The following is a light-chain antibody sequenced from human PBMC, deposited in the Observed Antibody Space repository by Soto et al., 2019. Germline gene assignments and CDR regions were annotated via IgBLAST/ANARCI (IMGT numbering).Light chain of an antibody. CDR3: SAYAGNNTPVI. J-gene: IGLJ2*01. V-gene: IGLV2-8*01. CDR1: SSDVGGHNF. Sequence: QSALTQPPSASGSPGQSVTISCTGTSSDVGGHNFVSWYQQHPGKAPKFLIYEVTKRPSGVPDRFSGSKSGITASLTVSGLQADDEAYYYCSAYAGNNTPVIVGGGTKVTVL. CDR2: EVT.